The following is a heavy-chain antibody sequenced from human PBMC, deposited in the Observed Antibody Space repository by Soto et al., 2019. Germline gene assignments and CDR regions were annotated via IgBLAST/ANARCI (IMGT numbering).Heavy chain of an antibody. CDR2: ISAYNGNT. Sequence: ASVKVSCKASGYTFTSYGISWVRQAPGQGLEWMGWISAYNGNTNYAQKLQGRVTMTTDTSTSTAYMELRSLRSDDTAVYYCARDHQLPTRPGDYLFDYWGQGTLVTVSS. CDR1: GYTFTSYG. J-gene: IGHJ4*02. D-gene: IGHD4-17*01. V-gene: IGHV1-18*04. CDR3: ARDHQLPTRPGDYLFDY.